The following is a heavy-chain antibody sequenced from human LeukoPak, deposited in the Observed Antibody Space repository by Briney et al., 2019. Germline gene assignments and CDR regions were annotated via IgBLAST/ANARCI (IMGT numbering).Heavy chain of an antibody. V-gene: IGHV1-24*01. CDR3: ATRGHYYDSSGYYHVNYFQH. CDR1: GYTLTELS. J-gene: IGHJ1*01. Sequence: ASVKVSCKVSGYTLTELSMHWVRQAPGKGLEWMGGFDPEDGETIYAQKFQGRVNMTEDTSTDTAYMELSSLRSGDTAVYYCATRGHYYDSSGYYHVNYFQHWGQGTLVTVSS. D-gene: IGHD3-22*01. CDR2: FDPEDGET.